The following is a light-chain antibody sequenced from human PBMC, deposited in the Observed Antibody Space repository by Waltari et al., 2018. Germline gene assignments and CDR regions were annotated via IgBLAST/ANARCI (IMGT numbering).Light chain of an antibody. CDR2: WAS. J-gene: IGKJ2*01. CDR1: QSVLYSSNNKNY. V-gene: IGKV4-1*01. Sequence: DIVMTQSPDSLAVSLGERATINCKSSQSVLYSSNNKNYLAWYQQKPGQPPKLLIYWASTRESGVPDQFSGSGSGTDFTLTISSLQAEDVVVYYCQQYYSAPYTFGQGTKLEIK. CDR3: QQYYSAPYT.